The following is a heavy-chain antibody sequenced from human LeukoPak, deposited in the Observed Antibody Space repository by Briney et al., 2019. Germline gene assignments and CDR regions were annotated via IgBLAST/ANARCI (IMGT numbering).Heavy chain of an antibody. Sequence: PGGSLRLSCAASGFTFSSYSMNWVRQAPGKGLEWVSSISPTGSYIYYSDSMKGRFTISRDNAKNSLYLQMNSLRAEDTAVYYCARGHRGLDYWGQGTLVTVSS. D-gene: IGHD5-24*01. CDR1: GFTFSSYS. V-gene: IGHV3-21*01. J-gene: IGHJ4*02. CDR2: ISPTGSYI. CDR3: ARGHRGLDY.